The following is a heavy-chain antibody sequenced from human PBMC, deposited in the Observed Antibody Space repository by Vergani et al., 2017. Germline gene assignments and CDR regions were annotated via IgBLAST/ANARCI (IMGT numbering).Heavy chain of an antibody. CDR3: AKDRLRTTVTTPYFDY. CDR2: ISGSGGST. V-gene: IGHV3-23*01. J-gene: IGHJ4*02. D-gene: IGHD4-17*01. CDR1: GFTFSSYA. Sequence: EVQLLESGGGLVQPGGSLRLSCAASGFTFSSYAMSWVRQAPGKGLEWVSAISGSGGSTYYADSVKGRFTISRDNSKNTLYLQMNSLRAEDTAVYYCAKDRLRTTVTTPYFDYWGQGTLVTVSS.